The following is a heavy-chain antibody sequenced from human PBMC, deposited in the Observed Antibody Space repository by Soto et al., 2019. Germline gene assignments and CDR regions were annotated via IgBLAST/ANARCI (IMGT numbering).Heavy chain of an antibody. Sequence: GGSLRLSCAASGFTVNSHAMSWVRQAPGKGLEWVASISGSGDGTYYGDSVKGRLTISRDSSSSTLYLQMNNLRGEDTAVYFCTKSRRGILMVYGFGGMDVWGQGTTVTVSS. J-gene: IGHJ6*02. CDR1: GFTVNSHA. D-gene: IGHD2-8*01. CDR3: TKSRRGILMVYGFGGMDV. CDR2: ISGSGDGT. V-gene: IGHV3-23*01.